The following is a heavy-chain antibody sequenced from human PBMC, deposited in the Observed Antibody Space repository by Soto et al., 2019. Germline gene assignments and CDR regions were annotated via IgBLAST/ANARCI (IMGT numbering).Heavy chain of an antibody. CDR1: GFTFSTYV. V-gene: IGHV3-30*03. J-gene: IGHJ4*02. CDR3: ARPYCSGGSCYSRPFDY. CDR2: ISFDGRSK. D-gene: IGHD2-15*01. Sequence: LRLSCAASGFTFSTYVMHWVRQAPGKGPEWVAVISFDGRSKDYADSVKGRFTISRDNSKNTLYLQMNSLRAEDTAVYYCARPYCSGGSCYSRPFDYWGQGTLVTVSS.